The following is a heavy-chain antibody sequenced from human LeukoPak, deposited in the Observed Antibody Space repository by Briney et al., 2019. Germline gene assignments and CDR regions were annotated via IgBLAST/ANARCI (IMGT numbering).Heavy chain of an antibody. J-gene: IGHJ4*02. Sequence: GGSLRLSCAASGFTFSDYYVSWIRHPPGKGLEWVSAITGSGSHLDNADSVEDRFTISRDNAKNSLFLQMNSLRADDTAVYYCARVIRFGSGSFHYYFDYWGQGTLVTVSS. CDR1: GFTFSDYY. V-gene: IGHV3-11*01. CDR3: ARVIRFGSGSFHYYFDY. D-gene: IGHD3-10*01. CDR2: ITGSGSHL.